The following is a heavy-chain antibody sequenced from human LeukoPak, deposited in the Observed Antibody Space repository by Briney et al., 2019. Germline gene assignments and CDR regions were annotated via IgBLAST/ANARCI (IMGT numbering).Heavy chain of an antibody. D-gene: IGHD4-17*01. CDR3: ARDVDYVQED. CDR1: GGSFSGYY. J-gene: IGHJ4*02. Sequence: PSETLSLTCAVYGGSFSGYYWSWLRQPAGKGLEWIGRIYTSGSTNYNPSLKSRVTMSVDTSKNQFSLRLNSVTAADTAVYYCARDVDYVQEDWGQGTLVTVSS. CDR2: IYTSGST. V-gene: IGHV4-4*07.